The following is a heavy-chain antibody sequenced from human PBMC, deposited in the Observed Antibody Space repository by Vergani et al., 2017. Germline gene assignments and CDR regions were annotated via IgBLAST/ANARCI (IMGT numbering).Heavy chain of an antibody. CDR2: ISGSGGST. D-gene: IGHD2-2*01. J-gene: IGHJ4*02. CDR1: GFTFSSYA. CDR3: AKSVSRLPAAIWRGWDY. V-gene: IGHV3-23*01. Sequence: EVQLLQSEGAVVQPGGSLRLSCAASGFTFSSYAMSWVRQAPGKGLEWVSAISGSGGSTYYADSVKGRFTISRDNSKNTLYLQMNSLRAEDTAVYYCAKSVSRLPAAIWRGWDYWGQGTLVTVSS.